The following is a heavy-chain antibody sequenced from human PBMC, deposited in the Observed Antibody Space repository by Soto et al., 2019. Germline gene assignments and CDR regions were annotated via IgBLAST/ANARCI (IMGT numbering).Heavy chain of an antibody. CDR2: INGRGNYI. J-gene: IGHJ4*02. Sequence: VQVVESGGDLVKPGGSLRLSCASSGFTFSTYTMNWVRQAPGKGLEWVSSINGRGNYIYYAESVKGRFTISRDNAKNSQYLQMDRLRAEYTALYYCVREDGKVRTKSAFDYWGLGALVTVSS. CDR1: GFTFSTYT. D-gene: IGHD1-7*01. V-gene: IGHV3-21*01. CDR3: VREDGKVRTKSAFDY.